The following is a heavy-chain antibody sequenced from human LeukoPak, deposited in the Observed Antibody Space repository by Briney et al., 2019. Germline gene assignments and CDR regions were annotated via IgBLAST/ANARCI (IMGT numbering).Heavy chain of an antibody. Sequence: SGTLSLTCAVSGGSISSSNWWSWVRQPPGKGLEWIGEIYHSGSTNYNPSLKSRVTISVDTSKNQFSLKLSSVTAADTAVYYCARGFKGPYFRGVQNWFDPWGQGTLVTVSS. D-gene: IGHD3-10*01. CDR1: GGSISSSNW. CDR2: IYHSGST. V-gene: IGHV4-4*02. CDR3: ARGFKGPYFRGVQNWFDP. J-gene: IGHJ5*02.